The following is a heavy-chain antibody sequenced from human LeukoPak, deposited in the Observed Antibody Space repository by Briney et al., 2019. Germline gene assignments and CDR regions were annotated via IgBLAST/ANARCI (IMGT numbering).Heavy chain of an antibody. D-gene: IGHD2-15*01. J-gene: IGHJ4*02. CDR3: AKVANYCSGGSCFDY. CDR1: GFTFSSYG. V-gene: IGHV3-30*18. CDR2: ISYDGSNK. Sequence: GGSLRLSCAASGFTFSSYGMHWVRPAPGKGLEWVAVISYDGSNKYYADSVKGRFTISRDNSKNTLYLQMNSLRAEDTAVYYCAKVANYCSGGSCFDYWGQGTLVTVSS.